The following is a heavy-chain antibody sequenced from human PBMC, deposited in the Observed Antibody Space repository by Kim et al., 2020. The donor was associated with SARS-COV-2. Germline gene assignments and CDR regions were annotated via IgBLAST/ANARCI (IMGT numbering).Heavy chain of an antibody. CDR3: ARDFAPTGNRWFDP. CDR1: GFSVSDFA. CDR2: IFRGGST. V-gene: IGHV3-23*03. D-gene: IGHD1-1*01. Sequence: GVSLRLSCTASGFSVSDFAMSWLRQVPGKGPEWISVIFRGGSTKYEESMRGRFTISRVASENTVFLQMNMLRVDDTAVYYCARDFAPTGNRWFDPWGQGTPVTVSS. J-gene: IGHJ5*02.